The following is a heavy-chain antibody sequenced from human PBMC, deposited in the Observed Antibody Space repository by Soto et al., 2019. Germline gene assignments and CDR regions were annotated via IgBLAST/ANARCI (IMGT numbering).Heavy chain of an antibody. J-gene: IGHJ4*02. Sequence: QVQLVQSGAEVKKPGASVKVSCKASGYTFTSYDVNWVRQATGQGLEWMGWMNPNSGNTGYAQKLQGRVTMTRNTSISTAYMELSRLRSEDTAVYYCARERSSGWYVDYWGQGTLVTVSS. CDR2: MNPNSGNT. D-gene: IGHD6-19*01. CDR1: GYTFTSYD. CDR3: ARERSSGWYVDY. V-gene: IGHV1-8*01.